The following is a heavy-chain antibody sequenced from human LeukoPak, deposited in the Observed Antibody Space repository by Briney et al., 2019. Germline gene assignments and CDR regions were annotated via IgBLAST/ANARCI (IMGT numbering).Heavy chain of an antibody. V-gene: IGHV3-33*06. D-gene: IGHD3-16*02. CDR1: GFTLSSYG. J-gene: IGHJ4*02. CDR3: AKEKDDYVWGSYRPLGY. CDR2: IWYDGSNK. Sequence: GRSLRLSCAASGFTLSSYGMHWVRQAPGKGLEWVAVIWYDGSNKYYADSVKGRFTISRDNSKNTLYLQMNSLRAEDTAVYYCAKEKDDYVWGSYRPLGYWGQGTLVTVSS.